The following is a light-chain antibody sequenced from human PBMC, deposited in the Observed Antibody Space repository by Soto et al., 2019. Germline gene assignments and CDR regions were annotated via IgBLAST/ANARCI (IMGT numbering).Light chain of an antibody. V-gene: IGKV1-5*01. CDR1: QSISVS. CDR2: DAS. CDR3: QQYDKYST. Sequence: IKVNQSPSSLSASVGDRVTISCRASQSISVSLAWYQQKPGKAPNLLIYDASTLQGGVPSRFSGSGSGTEFTLTVTSLQPEDFATYFCQQYDKYSTFGHGTKVDI. J-gene: IGKJ1*01.